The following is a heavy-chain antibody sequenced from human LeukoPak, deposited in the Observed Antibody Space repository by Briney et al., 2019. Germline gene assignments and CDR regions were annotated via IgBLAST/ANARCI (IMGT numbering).Heavy chain of an antibody. CDR2: INPSGGST. J-gene: IGHJ4*02. D-gene: IGHD3-16*01. CDR1: GYTFTSYY. Sequence: GASVKVSCKASGYTFTSYYMHWVRQAPGQGLEWMGIINPSGGSTSYAQKFQGRVTITTDESTSTAYMELSSLRSEDTAVYYCATEGLADFDYWGQGTLVTVSS. V-gene: IGHV1-46*01. CDR3: ATEGLADFDY.